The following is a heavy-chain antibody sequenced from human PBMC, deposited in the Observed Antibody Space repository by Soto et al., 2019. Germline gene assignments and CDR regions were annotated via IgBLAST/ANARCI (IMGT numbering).Heavy chain of an antibody. CDR3: ARDFPLLRYFDWLSRGYYYYGMDV. V-gene: IGHV4-34*01. Sequence: PSETLSLTCAVYGGSFSGYYWSWIRQPPGKGLEWIGEINHSGSTNYNPSLKSRVTISVDTSKNQFSLKLSSVTAADTAVYYCARDFPLLRYFDWLSRGYYYYGMDVWGQGTTVTVS. J-gene: IGHJ6*02. CDR1: GGSFSGYY. CDR2: INHSGST. D-gene: IGHD3-9*01.